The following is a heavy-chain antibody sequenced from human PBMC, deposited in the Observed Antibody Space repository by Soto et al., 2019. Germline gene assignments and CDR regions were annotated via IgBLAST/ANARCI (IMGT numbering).Heavy chain of an antibody. V-gene: IGHV4-39*01. CDR3: ARQTTRVNYYDSSGYYDDY. D-gene: IGHD3-22*01. CDR1: GGSISSSSYY. Sequence: SETLSLTCTVSGGSISSSSYYWGWIRQPPGKGLEWIGSIYYSGSTYYNLSLKSRVTISVDTSKNQFSLKLSSVTAADTAVYYCARQTTRVNYYDSSGYYDDYWGQGTLVTVSS. J-gene: IGHJ4*02. CDR2: IYYSGST.